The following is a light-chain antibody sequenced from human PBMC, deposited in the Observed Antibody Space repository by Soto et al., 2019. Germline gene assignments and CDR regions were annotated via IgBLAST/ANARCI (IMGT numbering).Light chain of an antibody. CDR2: GAS. CDR1: QSVSSSY. V-gene: IGKV3-20*01. CDR3: QQYGSSPIT. J-gene: IGKJ5*01. Sequence: EIVMTQSPATLSVSPGERATLSCRAGQSVSSSYLAWYQQKPGQAPRLLIYGASTRATGIPDRFSGDGSVTHFTLTISRLEAEDFVMYYCQQYGSSPITFGQGTRLEIK.